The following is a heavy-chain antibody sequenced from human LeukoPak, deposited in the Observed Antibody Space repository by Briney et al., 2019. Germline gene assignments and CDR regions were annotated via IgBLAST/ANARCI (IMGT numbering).Heavy chain of an antibody. CDR1: GFTFSSYA. CDR2: ISTNGGST. Sequence: QAGGSLRLSCEASGFTFSSYAMSWVRQAPGKGLEWVSGISTNGGSTSYADSVKGRLTISRDNPRNMLYMEMNSLRAEDTAVYYCPVMHRYYDGSGYWVQWGQGTLVTVSS. D-gene: IGHD3-22*01. CDR3: PVMHRYYDGSGYWVQ. V-gene: IGHV3-23*01. J-gene: IGHJ4*02.